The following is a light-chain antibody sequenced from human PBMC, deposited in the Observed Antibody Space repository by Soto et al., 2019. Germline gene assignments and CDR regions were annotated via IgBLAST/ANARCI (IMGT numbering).Light chain of an antibody. V-gene: IGKV1-5*03. CDR3: QQYGSSPET. J-gene: IGKJ2*01. Sequence: DIQMTQSPSTLSASVGDRVAITCRASQSISSWLAWYQQKPGKAPKLLIYKASSLESGVPSRFSGSGSGTEFTLTISSLQPDDFATYYCQQYGSSPETFGQGTKLEIK. CDR2: KAS. CDR1: QSISSW.